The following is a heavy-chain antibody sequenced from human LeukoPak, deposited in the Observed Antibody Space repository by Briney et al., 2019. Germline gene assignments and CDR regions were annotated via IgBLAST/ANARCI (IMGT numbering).Heavy chain of an antibody. J-gene: IGHJ4*02. CDR2: INHSGST. D-gene: IGHD3-10*01. V-gene: IGHV4-34*01. CDR1: GGSFSGYY. CDR3: ASVYGSGSAPGY. Sequence: SETLSLTRAVYGGSFSGYYWSWIRQPPGKGLEWIGEINHSGSTNYNPSLKSRVTISVDTSKNQFSLKLSSVTAADTAVYYCASVYGSGSAPGYWGQGTLVTVSS.